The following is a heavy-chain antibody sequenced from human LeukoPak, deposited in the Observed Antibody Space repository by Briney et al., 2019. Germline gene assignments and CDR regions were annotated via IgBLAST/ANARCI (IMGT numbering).Heavy chain of an antibody. CDR2: SYFRGST. CDR1: GDSLSSSHTYY. Sequence: ETLSLTCSVSGDSLSSSHTYYWGWIRQPPGKGLEWIGSSYFRGSTYSSPSLRSRVVISVDTSKNQFSLKLNSVTAADTAVYYCGSSHSSSWYDWWGQGTLVTVTS. J-gene: IGHJ4*02. D-gene: IGHD6-13*01. V-gene: IGHV4-39*07. CDR3: GSSHSSSWYDW.